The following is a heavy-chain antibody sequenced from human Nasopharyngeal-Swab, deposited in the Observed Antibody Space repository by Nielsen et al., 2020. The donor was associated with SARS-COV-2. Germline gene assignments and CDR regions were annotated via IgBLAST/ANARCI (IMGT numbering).Heavy chain of an antibody. J-gene: IGHJ4*02. CDR1: GYTFTSYY. CDR2: INPSGGST. V-gene: IGHV1-46*01. D-gene: IGHD3-10*01. Sequence: ASVKVSCKASGYTFTSYYIHWVRQAPGHGLEWMGIINPSGGSTSYAQKFQGLVTMTRDTSTSTVYMELSSLRSEDTAVYYCAREMGYYGSGSYRPFDYWGQGTLVTVSS. CDR3: AREMGYYGSGSYRPFDY.